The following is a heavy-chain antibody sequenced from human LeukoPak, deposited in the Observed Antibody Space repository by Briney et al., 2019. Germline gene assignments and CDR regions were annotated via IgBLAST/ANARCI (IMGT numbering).Heavy chain of an antibody. Sequence: GGSLRLSCLASGSTFTRSAMHWVRQAPGKGLEWVAFIQYDGDNKYYADSVKGRFTISRDDSQNTLYLQMNSLTVEDTAVYYCAKRWDSTWSYFDLWGQGTLVTVSS. D-gene: IGHD1-26*01. V-gene: IGHV3-30*02. CDR1: GSTFTRSA. CDR3: AKRWDSTWSYFDL. J-gene: IGHJ4*02. CDR2: IQYDGDNK.